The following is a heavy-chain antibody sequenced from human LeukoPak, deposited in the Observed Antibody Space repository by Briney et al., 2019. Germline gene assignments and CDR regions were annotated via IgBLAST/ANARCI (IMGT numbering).Heavy chain of an antibody. D-gene: IGHD6-19*01. J-gene: IGHJ3*02. CDR3: TTGGNVIVAGTRAFDI. V-gene: IGHV3-15*07. CDR2: IKGTLDGGTT. CDR1: GFTFTTDW. Sequence: PGGPLRLSGPAPGFTFTTDWINWVRKVPGKGLEWFGRIKGTLDGGTTDLAAPVKDRFTVSRDDSKETLYLQMNSLKTEDTAIYYCTTGGNVIVAGTRAFDIWGQGTMVTVSS.